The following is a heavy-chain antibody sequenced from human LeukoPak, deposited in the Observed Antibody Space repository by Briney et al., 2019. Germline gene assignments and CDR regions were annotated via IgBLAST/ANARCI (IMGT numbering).Heavy chain of an antibody. CDR3: ARDMKLNYYGSGSQDY. V-gene: IGHV1-2*02. D-gene: IGHD3-10*01. CDR2: INPNSGGT. J-gene: IGHJ4*02. Sequence: ASVKVSCKASGYKASGYTFTGYYMHWVRQAPGQGLEWMGWINPNSGGTNYAQKFQGRVTMTRDTSISTAYMELSRLRSDDTAVYYCARDMKLNYYGSGSQDYWGQGTLVTVSS. CDR1: GYTFTGYY.